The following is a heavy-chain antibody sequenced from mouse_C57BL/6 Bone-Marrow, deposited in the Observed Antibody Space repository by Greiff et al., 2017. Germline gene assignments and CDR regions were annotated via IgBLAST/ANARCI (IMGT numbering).Heavy chain of an antibody. CDR1: GFTFSSYA. J-gene: IGHJ4*01. V-gene: IGHV5-4*01. CDR3: AIITTVVATDYAMDY. Sequence: EVQRVESGGGLVKPGGSLKLSCAASGFTFSSYAMSWVRQTPEQRLEWVATISDGGSYTYDPDNVKGRFTISRDNAKNNLYLQMSHLKSEDTAMYYCAIITTVVATDYAMDYWGQGTSVTVSS. CDR2: ISDGGSYT. D-gene: IGHD1-1*01.